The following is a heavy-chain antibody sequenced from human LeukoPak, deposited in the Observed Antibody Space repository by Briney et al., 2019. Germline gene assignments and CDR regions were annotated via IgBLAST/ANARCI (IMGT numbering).Heavy chain of an antibody. Sequence: PSETLSLTCTVSGGSVSSGSYYWSWIRQPPGKGLEWIGYIYYSGSTNYNPSLKSRVTISVDTSKNQFSLKLSSVTAADTAVYYCAREGDKYGDYPFDYWGQGTLVTVSS. CDR1: GGSVSSGSYY. D-gene: IGHD4-17*01. V-gene: IGHV4-61*01. J-gene: IGHJ4*02. CDR3: AREGDKYGDYPFDY. CDR2: IYYSGST.